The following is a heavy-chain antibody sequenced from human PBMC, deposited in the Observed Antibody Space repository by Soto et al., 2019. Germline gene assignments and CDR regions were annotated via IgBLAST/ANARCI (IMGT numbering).Heavy chain of an antibody. D-gene: IGHD3-16*02. CDR1: GGSISSGGYY. J-gene: IGHJ5*02. CDR3: ARAEEPNIVEERPQNCFDP. CDR2: IYYSGST. Sequence: QVQLQESGPGLVKPSQTLSLTCTVSGGSISSGGYYWSWIRQHPGKGLEWIGYIYYSGSTYYNPSLKSRDTISVDTSKNQFSLKLSSVTAADTAVYYCARAEEPNIVEERPQNCFDPWGQGTLVTVSS. V-gene: IGHV4-31*03.